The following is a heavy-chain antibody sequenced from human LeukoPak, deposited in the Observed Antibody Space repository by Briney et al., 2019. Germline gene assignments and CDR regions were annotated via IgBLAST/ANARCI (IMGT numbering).Heavy chain of an antibody. Sequence: SVKVSCKASGGTFSSYAISWVRQAPGQGLEWMGGIIPIFGTANYAQKFQGRVTITADESTSTAYMELSSLRSEDAAVYYCARETIFGVVQGYFDYWGQGTLVTVSS. CDR3: ARETIFGVVQGYFDY. V-gene: IGHV1-69*13. D-gene: IGHD3-3*01. CDR1: GGTFSSYA. CDR2: IIPIFGTA. J-gene: IGHJ4*02.